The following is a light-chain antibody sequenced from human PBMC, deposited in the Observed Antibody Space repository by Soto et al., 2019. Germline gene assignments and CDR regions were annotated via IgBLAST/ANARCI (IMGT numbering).Light chain of an antibody. V-gene: IGLV2-14*01. CDR3: SSYPSSTTRV. Sequence: QSVLTQPASVSGSPGQSITISCTGTSSDVGAYNYVSWYQQHPGKAPKLMIYEVSNRPSGVSSRFSGSKSGNTASLTISGLQAEDEADYYCSSYPSSTTRVFGTGTRSPS. J-gene: IGLJ1*01. CDR2: EVS. CDR1: SSDVGAYNY.